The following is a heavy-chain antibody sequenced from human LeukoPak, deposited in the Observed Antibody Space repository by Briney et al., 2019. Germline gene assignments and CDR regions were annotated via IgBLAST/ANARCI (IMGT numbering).Heavy chain of an antibody. CDR1: GFTFSSNW. D-gene: IGHD1-14*01. V-gene: IGHV3-7*01. CDR3: ARAFPWPDDY. Sequence: PGGSLRLSCAASGFTFSSNWVSWVRQAPGKGLEWVANIKEDGSEKHYVDSVKGRFSISRDNAKNSLYLQMSSLRAEDTAIYYCARAFPWPDDYWGQGTLVTVSS. CDR2: IKEDGSEK. J-gene: IGHJ4*02.